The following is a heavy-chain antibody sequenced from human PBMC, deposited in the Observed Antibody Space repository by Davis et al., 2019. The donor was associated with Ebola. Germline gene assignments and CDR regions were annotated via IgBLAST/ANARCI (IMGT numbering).Heavy chain of an antibody. J-gene: IGHJ4*02. D-gene: IGHD1-26*01. V-gene: IGHV4-4*07. CDR1: GGSMSSYY. CDR2: IYYSGST. CDR3: ARGQESSYTVKWARFDS. Sequence: SETLSLTCSVSGGSMSSYYWSWIRQPAGRGLEWIGRIYYSGSTSYNPSLESRVTMSVDRSKNQFSLKLTSVTAADTAVYFCARGQESSYTVKWARFDSWGQGTLVTVSS.